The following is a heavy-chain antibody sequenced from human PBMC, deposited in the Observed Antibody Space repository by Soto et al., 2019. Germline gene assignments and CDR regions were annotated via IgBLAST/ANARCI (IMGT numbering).Heavy chain of an antibody. CDR2: INHSGST. V-gene: IGHV4-34*01. Sequence: QVQLQQWGAGLLKPSETLSLTCAVYGGSFSGYYWSWIRQPPGKGLEWIGEINHSGSTNYNPSLKSRVNLSISTAQNPFSLEVRSVTAAEQAGFYRAGGFCYEGGYWGPGTLVTVSS. J-gene: IGHJ4*02. CDR1: GGSFSGYY. CDR3: AGGFCYEGGY. D-gene: IGHD5-12*01.